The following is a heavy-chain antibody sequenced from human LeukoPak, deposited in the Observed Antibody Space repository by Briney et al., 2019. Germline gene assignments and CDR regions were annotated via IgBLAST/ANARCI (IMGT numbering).Heavy chain of an antibody. D-gene: IGHD1-14*01. Sequence: PSETLSLTCTVSGGSISGYYCSWIRQPAGKGLEWIGRIYTSGSTNYNPSLKSRVTMSVDTSKNHFSLKLNSVTAADTAAYYCARAPTGIDLHRGGFDIWRQGTMVTVSS. CDR3: ARAPTGIDLHRGGFDI. J-gene: IGHJ3*02. CDR2: IYTSGST. V-gene: IGHV4-4*07. CDR1: GGSISGYY.